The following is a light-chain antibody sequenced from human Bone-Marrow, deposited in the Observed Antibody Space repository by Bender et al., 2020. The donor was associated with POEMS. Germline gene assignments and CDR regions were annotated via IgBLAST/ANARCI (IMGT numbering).Light chain of an antibody. V-gene: IGLV1-44*01. CDR3: SSWDDSLNGWV. CDR2: SNN. Sequence: QSVLTQPPSASRTPGQSVTISCSGTSSNFGNNAANWYQHVPGTAPKLLIYSNNQRPSGVPDRFSASTSGTSASLAISGLHSEDEADYYCSSWDDSLNGWVFGGGTKLTVL. J-gene: IGLJ3*02. CDR1: SSNFGNNA.